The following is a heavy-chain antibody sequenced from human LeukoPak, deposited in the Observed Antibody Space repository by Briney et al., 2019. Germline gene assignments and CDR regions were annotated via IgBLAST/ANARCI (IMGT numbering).Heavy chain of an antibody. V-gene: IGHV4-34*01. CDR3: ARGDYGDYDKSLYYFDY. CDR2: INHSGST. J-gene: IGHJ4*02. Sequence: PSETLSLTCAVYGGSFSGYYWSWIRQPPGKGLEWIGEINHSGSTNYNPSLKSRVAISVDTSKNQFSLKLSSVTAADTAVYYCARGDYGDYDKSLYYFDYWGQGTLVTVSS. D-gene: IGHD4-17*01. CDR1: GGSFSGYY.